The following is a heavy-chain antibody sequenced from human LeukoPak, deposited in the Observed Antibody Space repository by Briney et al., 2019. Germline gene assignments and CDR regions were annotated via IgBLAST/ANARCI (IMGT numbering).Heavy chain of an antibody. CDR2: IKQDGSEE. J-gene: IGHJ6*04. Sequence: GGSLGLSCAASGFTFSSFWMSWVRQAPGKGLEWVANIKQDGSEEYYVDSVKGRFTTSRNNAKNSLYLQVNSLRAEDTAVYYCARDVAVAGTANYYYYYGMDVWGKGTTVTVSS. D-gene: IGHD6-19*01. CDR1: GFTFSSFW. CDR3: ARDVAVAGTANYYYYYGMDV. V-gene: IGHV3-7*03.